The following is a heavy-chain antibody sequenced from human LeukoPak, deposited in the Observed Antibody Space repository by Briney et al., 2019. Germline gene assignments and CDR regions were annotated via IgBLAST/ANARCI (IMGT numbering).Heavy chain of an antibody. CDR3: ARDDHGVHPYYYGMDV. CDR1: GGTFSSYA. Sequence: AASVKVSCKASGGTFSSYAISWVRQAPGQGLEWMGRIIPIFGIANYAQKFQGRVTITADKSTSTAYTELSSLRSEDTAVYYCARDDHGVHPYYYGMDVWGQGTTVTVSS. CDR2: IIPIFGIA. D-gene: IGHD3-3*01. J-gene: IGHJ6*02. V-gene: IGHV1-69*04.